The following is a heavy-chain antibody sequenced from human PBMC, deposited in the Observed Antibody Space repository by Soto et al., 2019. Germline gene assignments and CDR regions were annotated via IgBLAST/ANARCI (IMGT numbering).Heavy chain of an antibody. J-gene: IGHJ4*02. CDR1: GFSLSTYHMG. Sequence: QITLKESGPTLVRPAQTLTLTCDFSGFSLSTYHMGVAWIRQPPGKALEWLALIYWDDDNRYSASLNDRLAISKETSSNQVVLTITNMDPGDTATYFCAHAGDYDLLTFDHWGPGTLVTVSS. D-gene: IGHD4-17*01. CDR3: AHAGDYDLLTFDH. V-gene: IGHV2-5*02. CDR2: IYWDDDN.